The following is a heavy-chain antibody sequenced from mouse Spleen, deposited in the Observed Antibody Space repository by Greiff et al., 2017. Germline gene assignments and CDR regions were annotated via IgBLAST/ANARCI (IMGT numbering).Heavy chain of an antibody. V-gene: IGHV1-82*01. J-gene: IGHJ3*01. CDR3: AQYGNYGWFAY. CDR1: GYAFSSSW. Sequence: VKLMESGPELVKPGASVKISCKASGYAFSSSWMNWVKQRPGKGLEWIGRIYPGDGDTNYNGKFKGKATLTADKSSSTAYMQLSSLTSEDSAVYFCAQYGNYGWFAYWGQGTLVTVSA. CDR2: IYPGDGDT. D-gene: IGHD2-10*02.